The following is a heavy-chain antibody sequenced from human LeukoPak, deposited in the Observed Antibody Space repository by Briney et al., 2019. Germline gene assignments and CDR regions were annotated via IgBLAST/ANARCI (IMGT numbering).Heavy chain of an antibody. J-gene: IGHJ4*02. CDR1: GDTLTELS. CDR2: FDPEHGEM. CDR3: ATGGPWDLLKY. D-gene: IGHD3-9*01. Sequence: GASVKVSCKVSGDTLTELSTHWVRQAPGKGHEWMGGFDPEHGEMIYAQKLQGRVTMTEDRSTDTAYMELSSLRSEDTAVYYCATGGPWDLLKYWGQGTLVTVSS. V-gene: IGHV1-24*01.